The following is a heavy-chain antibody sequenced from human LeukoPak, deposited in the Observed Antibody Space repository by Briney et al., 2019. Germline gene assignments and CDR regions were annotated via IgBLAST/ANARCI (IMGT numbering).Heavy chain of an antibody. CDR2: IWYDGCNK. J-gene: IGHJ4*02. D-gene: IGHD1-26*01. CDR3: ARYIGTYSGYFDY. V-gene: IGHV3-33*01. CDR1: GFTFSSYG. Sequence: GGSLRLSCAASGFTFSSYGMHWVRQAPGKGLEWVAVIWYDGCNKYYADSVKGRFTISRDNFKNTLYLQMNSLRAEDTAVYYCARYIGTYSGYFDYWGQGTLVTVSS.